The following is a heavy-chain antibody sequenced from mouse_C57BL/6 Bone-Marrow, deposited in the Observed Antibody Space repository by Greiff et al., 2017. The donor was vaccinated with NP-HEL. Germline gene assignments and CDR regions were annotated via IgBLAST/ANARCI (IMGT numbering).Heavy chain of an antibody. CDR2: ISDGGSYT. CDR1: GFTFSSYA. D-gene: IGHD1-1*01. J-gene: IGHJ4*01. V-gene: IGHV5-4*01. CDR3: ARETTVVDYYAMNY. Sequence: EVKLVESGGGLVKPGGSLKLSCAASGFTFSSYAMSWVRQTPEKRLEWVATISDGGSYTYYPDNVKGRFTISKDNAKNNLYLQMSHLKSEDTAMYYCARETTVVDYYAMNYWGQGKSVTVSS.